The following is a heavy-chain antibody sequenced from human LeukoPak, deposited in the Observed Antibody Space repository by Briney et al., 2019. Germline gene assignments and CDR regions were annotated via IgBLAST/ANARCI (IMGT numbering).Heavy chain of an antibody. D-gene: IGHD6-13*01. J-gene: IGHJ6*02. CDR2: IDPNYSFA. V-gene: IGHV1-46*01. Sequence: AASVKVSCKACGYTFATYYLNWVRQAPGRGLEWMGKIDPNYSFAYYAEKFQGRVTMTRDTSTSTVYMEVNSLTSDDTAVYYCARVLAYCADSSCPGMDVWGQGTTVTVSS. CDR3: ARVLAYCADSSCPGMDV. CDR1: GYTFATYY.